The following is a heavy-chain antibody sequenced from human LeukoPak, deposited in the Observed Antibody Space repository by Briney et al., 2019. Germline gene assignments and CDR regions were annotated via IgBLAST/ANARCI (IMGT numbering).Heavy chain of an antibody. V-gene: IGHV4-39*02. CDR2: IYYSGST. Sequence: PSETLSLTCTVSGGSIIISNYYWGWIRQPPGKELEWIGSIYYSGSTYYNPSLKSRVTISVDTSKNQFSLKLSSVTAADTAVYYCAREVSLGSYFDSWGQGTPVTVSS. D-gene: IGHD3-16*01. J-gene: IGHJ4*02. CDR1: GGSIIISNYY. CDR3: AREVSLGSYFDS.